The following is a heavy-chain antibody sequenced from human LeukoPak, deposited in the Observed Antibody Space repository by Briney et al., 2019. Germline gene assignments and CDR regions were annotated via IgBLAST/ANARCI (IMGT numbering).Heavy chain of an antibody. CDR1: GFSFNNNA. J-gene: IGHJ4*02. D-gene: IGHD2-15*01. V-gene: IGHV3-23*01. CDR3: AKGLVVVAATNYFDY. CDR2: INGGGDAT. Sequence: GGSLRLSCAASGFSFNNNAMSWARQAPGKGLEWVSAINGGGDATEYADSVKGRFTISRDNSKNTLYLQMNSLRAEDTAVYYCAKGLVVVAATNYFDYWGQGTLVTVSS.